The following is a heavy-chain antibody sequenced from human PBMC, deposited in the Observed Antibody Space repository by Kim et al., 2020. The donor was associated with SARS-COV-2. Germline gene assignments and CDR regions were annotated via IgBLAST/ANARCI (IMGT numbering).Heavy chain of an antibody. V-gene: IGHV1-18*01. J-gene: IGHJ4*02. D-gene: IGHD3-9*01. Sequence: ASVKGSCKASGDTFTSYGSSWVRQDPGQGLEWMGGIRDYNGNTNFVQKLQGRVTRTADTSTSTAYMELSSLRSDDTAVYDYARDQVLRYFDPYYCGQGTL. CDR2: IRDYNGNT. CDR1: GDTFTSYG. CDR3: ARDQVLRYFDPYY.